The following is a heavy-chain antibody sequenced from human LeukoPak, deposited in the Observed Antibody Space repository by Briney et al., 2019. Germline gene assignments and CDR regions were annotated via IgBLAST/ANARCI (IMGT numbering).Heavy chain of an antibody. V-gene: IGHV3-23*01. D-gene: IGHD3-10*01. CDR3: AKDQMVRGVIITNGMDV. CDR2: ISGSGGST. CDR1: GFTFSSYA. Sequence: GGSLRLSCAASGFTFSSYAMSWVRQAPGKGLEWVSAISGSGGSTYYADSVKGRFTISRDNSKNTLYLQMNSLRAEDTAVYYCAKDQMVRGVIITNGMDVWGQGTTVTVSS. J-gene: IGHJ6*02.